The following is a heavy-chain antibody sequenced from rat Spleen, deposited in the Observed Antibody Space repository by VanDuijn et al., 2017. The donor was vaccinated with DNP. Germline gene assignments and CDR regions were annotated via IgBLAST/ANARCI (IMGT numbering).Heavy chain of an antibody. D-gene: IGHD1-3*01. V-gene: IGHV5-58*01. Sequence: EVQLVETGGGLVQPGRSLKLSCVASGFTFSSYWMSWIRQAPGKGLEWVSSINTDGGSTYYPDSVKGRFTISRDNAENTVYLQMNSLRSEDTATYYCAKGVLTTVAYFDYWGQGVMVTVSS. CDR2: INTDGGST. CDR1: GFTFSSYW. CDR3: AKGVLTTVAYFDY. J-gene: IGHJ2*01.